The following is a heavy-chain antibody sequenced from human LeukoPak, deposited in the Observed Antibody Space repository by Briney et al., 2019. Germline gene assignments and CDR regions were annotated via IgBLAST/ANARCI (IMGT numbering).Heavy chain of an antibody. J-gene: IGHJ4*02. Sequence: GGSLRLSCAASGFTFSAYWMHWVRQAPGKGLVCVSRIKSDGSSTTYAGFVKGRFTISRDDAKNTLYLQMNSLGAEDTAVYYCARDSGSESFDYWGQGTLVTVSS. CDR3: ARDSGSESFDY. V-gene: IGHV3-74*01. D-gene: IGHD3-10*01. CDR2: IKSDGSST. CDR1: GFTFSAYW.